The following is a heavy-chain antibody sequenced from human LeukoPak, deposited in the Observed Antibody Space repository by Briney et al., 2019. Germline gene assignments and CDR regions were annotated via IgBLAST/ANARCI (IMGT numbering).Heavy chain of an antibody. CDR2: IKQDGSEK. V-gene: IGHV3-7*01. Sequence: GGSLRLSCAASEFTFPMYWMSWVRQAPGKGLEWVADIKQDGSEKYYVDSVKGRFTISRQNAKNSLFLQMNSLRAEDTAVYYCARRAGAYSHPYDYWGQGTLVTVSS. CDR3: ARRAGAYSHPYDY. D-gene: IGHD4/OR15-4a*01. J-gene: IGHJ4*02. CDR1: EFTFPMYW.